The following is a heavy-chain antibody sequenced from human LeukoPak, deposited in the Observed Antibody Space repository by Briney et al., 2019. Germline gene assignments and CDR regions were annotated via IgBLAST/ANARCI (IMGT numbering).Heavy chain of an antibody. J-gene: IGHJ6*02. Sequence: ASVKVSCKASGYTFTGFYMHWVRQAPGQGLEWMGWINPNSGDTNYAQKFQGRVTMTRDTSISTAYMELSRLRSDDTAVYYCAREGITGTLGMDVWGQGTTVTVSS. CDR3: AREGITGTLGMDV. V-gene: IGHV1-2*02. D-gene: IGHD1-7*01. CDR2: INPNSGDT. CDR1: GYTFTGFY.